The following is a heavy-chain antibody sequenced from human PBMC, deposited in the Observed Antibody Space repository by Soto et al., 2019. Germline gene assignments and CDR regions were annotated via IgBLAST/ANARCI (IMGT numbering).Heavy chain of an antibody. CDR3: ARGPGYIDGRRTFDF. CDR2: TYYNGDT. D-gene: IGHD6-25*01. CDR1: DDSFRGADYY. V-gene: IGHV4-61*08. J-gene: IGHJ4*02. Sequence: SETLALACAVSDDSFRGADYYWSWIRQPLGKGPEWIGYTYYNGDTKYNPALKSRVTMSVDTSKNQFSLRLSSVTAADTAVYFCARGPGYIDGRRTFDFWGRGILVTVSS.